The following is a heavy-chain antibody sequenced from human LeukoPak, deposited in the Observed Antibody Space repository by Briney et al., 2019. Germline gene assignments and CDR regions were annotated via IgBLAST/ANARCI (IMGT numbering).Heavy chain of an antibody. CDR1: GYTLTELS. D-gene: IGHD2-8*01. CDR2: FDPVDGET. J-gene: IGHJ4*02. V-gene: IGHV1-24*01. CDR3: ATAYCTNGVCFTYYFDC. Sequence: ASVKVSCKVSGYTLTELSMHWVRQAPGKGLEWMGGFDPVDGETIYAQKSQGRVTMTEDTSTDTAYMELSSLRSEDTAVYYCATAYCTNGVCFTYYFDCWGQGTLVTVSS.